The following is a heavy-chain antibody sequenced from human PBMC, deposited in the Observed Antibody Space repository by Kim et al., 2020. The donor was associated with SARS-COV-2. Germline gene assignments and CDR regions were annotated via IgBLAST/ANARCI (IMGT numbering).Heavy chain of an antibody. D-gene: IGHD3-3*01. CDR3: AKPLRDFCSGNLWGVDV. CDR1: GFTFNNYV. Sequence: GGSLRLSCAASGFTFNNYVMHWVRQAPGKGLEWVAVIAYDGSNRYYADSVKGRFTISRDNSTNTLYLQMNSLRAEDTAVYYCAKPLRDFCSGNLWGVDV. J-gene: IGHJ6*01. CDR2: IAYDGSNR. V-gene: IGHV3-30*18.